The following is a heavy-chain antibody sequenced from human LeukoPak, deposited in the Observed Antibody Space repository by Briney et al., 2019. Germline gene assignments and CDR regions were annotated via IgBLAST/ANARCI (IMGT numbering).Heavy chain of an antibody. J-gene: IGHJ4*02. CDR2: ISGSGGST. D-gene: IGHD3-10*01. V-gene: IGHV3-23*01. CDR3: AKDSWFGELSDY. CDR1: GFTFSSYA. Sequence: GGSLRLSCAASGFTFSSYAMSWVRRAPGKGLEWVSAISGSGGSTYYADSVKGRFTISRDNSKNTLYLQMNSLRAEDTAVYYCAKDSWFGELSDYWGQGTLVTVSS.